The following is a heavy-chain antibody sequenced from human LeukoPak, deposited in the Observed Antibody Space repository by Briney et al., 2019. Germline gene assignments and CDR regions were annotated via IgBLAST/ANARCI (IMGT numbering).Heavy chain of an antibody. CDR3: AKGGYSYGYPLDY. D-gene: IGHD5-18*01. V-gene: IGHV3-23*01. CDR2: ISGSGGST. Sequence: GGSLRLSCAASGFTFSSYAMSWVRQAPGKGLEWVSAISGSGGSTYYADSVKGRFTITRDNSKNTLYLQMNSLRAEDTAVYYCAKGGYSYGYPLDYWGQGTLVTVSS. CDR1: GFTFSSYA. J-gene: IGHJ4*02.